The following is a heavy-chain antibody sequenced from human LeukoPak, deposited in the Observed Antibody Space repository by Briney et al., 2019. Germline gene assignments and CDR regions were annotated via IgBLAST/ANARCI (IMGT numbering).Heavy chain of an antibody. CDR2: IKQDGSEK. CDR3: ARDPGYCSSTSCYDDAFDI. Sequence: GGSLRLSCAASGFTFSSYWISWVRQAPGKGLEWVANIKQDGSEKYYVDSVKGRFTISRDNAKNSLYLQMNSLRAEDTAVYYCARDPGYCSSTSCYDDAFDIWGQGTMVTVSS. J-gene: IGHJ3*02. V-gene: IGHV3-7*01. CDR1: GFTFSSYW. D-gene: IGHD2-2*01.